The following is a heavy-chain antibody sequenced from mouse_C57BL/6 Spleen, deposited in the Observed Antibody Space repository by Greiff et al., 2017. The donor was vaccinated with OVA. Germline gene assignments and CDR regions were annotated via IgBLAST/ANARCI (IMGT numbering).Heavy chain of an antibody. CDR3: ARPQKSYGSLDY. D-gene: IGHD1-1*01. V-gene: IGHV5-17*01. CDR1: GFTFSDYG. Sequence: EVKLVESGGGLVKPGGSLKLSCAASGFTFSDYGMHWVRQAPEKGLEWVAYISSGSSTIYYADTVKGRFTISRDNAKNTLFLQMTSLRSEDTAMYYWARPQKSYGSLDYWGQGATLTVSS. CDR2: ISSGSSTI. J-gene: IGHJ2*01.